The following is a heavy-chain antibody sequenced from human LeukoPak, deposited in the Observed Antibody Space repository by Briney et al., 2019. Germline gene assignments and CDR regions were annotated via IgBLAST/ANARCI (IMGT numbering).Heavy chain of an antibody. J-gene: IGHJ4*02. D-gene: IGHD6-19*01. V-gene: IGHV1-2*02. CDR3: ARDVRLAVAAPDY. Sequence: ASAKVSCKASGYTFSGYYLHWVRQAPGQGLEWMGWINPNTGGTNYAQKFQGRVTMTGDTSIGTAYMELSSLRSDDTAVYYCARDVRLAVAAPDYWGQGTLVTVSS. CDR2: INPNTGGT. CDR1: GYTFSGYY.